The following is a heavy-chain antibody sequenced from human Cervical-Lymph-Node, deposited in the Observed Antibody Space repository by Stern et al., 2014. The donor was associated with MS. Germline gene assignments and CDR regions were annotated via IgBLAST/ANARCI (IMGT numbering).Heavy chain of an antibody. V-gene: IGHV1-46*03. CDR2: INPGGSGA. Sequence: QVQLVESGAEVQKPGASVNVSCKASGYTFTKHFIHWVRQAPGKGLEWLGLINPGGSGATYAQKFKGRVTLTRDTSTSTVYMELSSLRSEDTAVYYCTRGRSTVTPGPFDYWGQGTLVTVSS. J-gene: IGHJ4*02. CDR3: TRGRSTVTPGPFDY. D-gene: IGHD4-17*01. CDR1: GYTFTKHF.